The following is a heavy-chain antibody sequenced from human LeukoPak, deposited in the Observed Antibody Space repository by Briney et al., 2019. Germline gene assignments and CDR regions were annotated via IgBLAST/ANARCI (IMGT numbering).Heavy chain of an antibody. CDR1: GFTFSTYW. Sequence: PGGSLRLSCAASGFTFSTYWMTWVRQAPGQGLEWVANIEQNGREKNYVDSVKGRFTISRDNAKNSLYLQMNSLRAEDTAVYYCARDTSEFDDSSGYLHYYYYVDVWGKGTTVTVSS. D-gene: IGHD3-22*01. V-gene: IGHV3-7*01. CDR2: IEQNGREK. CDR3: ARDTSEFDDSSGYLHYYYYVDV. J-gene: IGHJ6*03.